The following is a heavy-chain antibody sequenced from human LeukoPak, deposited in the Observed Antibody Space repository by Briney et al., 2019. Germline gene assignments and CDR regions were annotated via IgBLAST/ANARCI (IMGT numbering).Heavy chain of an antibody. D-gene: IGHD4-23*01. Sequence: GGSLRLSCAASGFTFSSYSMNWVRQAPGKGLEWVSSISSSSSYIYYADSVKGRFTISRDNAKNSLYLQMNSLRAEDTAVYYCARGNYGGICLDYWGQGTLVTVSS. J-gene: IGHJ4*02. CDR2: ISSSSSYI. CDR3: ARGNYGGICLDY. V-gene: IGHV3-21*01. CDR1: GFTFSSYS.